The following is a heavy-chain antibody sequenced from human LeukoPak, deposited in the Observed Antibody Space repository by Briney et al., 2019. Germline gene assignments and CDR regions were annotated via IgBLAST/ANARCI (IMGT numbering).Heavy chain of an antibody. V-gene: IGHV3-48*01. D-gene: IGHD6-19*01. CDR2: ISSSSSTI. CDR1: GFTFSSYG. J-gene: IGHJ4*02. Sequence: GGSLRLSCAASGFTFSSYGMHWVRQAPGKGLEWVSYISSSSSTIYYADSVKGRFTISRDNAKNSLYLQMNSLRAEDTAVYYCAREGIQQWLAPDYWGQGTLVTVSS. CDR3: AREGIQQWLAPDY.